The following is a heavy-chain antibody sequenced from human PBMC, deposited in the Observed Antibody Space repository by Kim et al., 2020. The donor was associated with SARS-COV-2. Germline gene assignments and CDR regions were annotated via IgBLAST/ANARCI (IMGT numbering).Heavy chain of an antibody. V-gene: IGHV3-23*01. D-gene: IGHD2-2*01. Sequence: YADSVKGRFTISRDNSKNTLYLQMNSLRAEDTAVYYCAKIPAAMAWGMDVWGQGTTVTVSS. J-gene: IGHJ6*02. CDR3: AKIPAAMAWGMDV.